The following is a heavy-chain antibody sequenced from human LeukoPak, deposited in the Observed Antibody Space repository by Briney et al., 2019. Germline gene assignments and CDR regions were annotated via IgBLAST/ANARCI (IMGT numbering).Heavy chain of an antibody. CDR2: TSDNGGST. J-gene: IGHJ6*03. Sequence: GGSLRLSCAASGFTFSNYAMSWVRQAPGEGLQWVSATSDNGGSTYYADSVRGRFTISRDNSKNTLYLQMSSLRAEDTAVYYCASVKSSSRYYFYYMDVWGKGTTVTVSS. CDR1: GFTFSNYA. D-gene: IGHD6-6*01. CDR3: ASVKSSSRYYFYYMDV. V-gene: IGHV3-23*01.